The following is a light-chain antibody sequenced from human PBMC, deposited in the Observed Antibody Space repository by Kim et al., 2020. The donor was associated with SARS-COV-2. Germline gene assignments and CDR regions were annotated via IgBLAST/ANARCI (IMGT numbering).Light chain of an antibody. CDR3: QQYNNQQQCT. Sequence: EIVMTQSPATLSVSPGERATLSCRASQSVSSNLAWYQQKPGQAPRRLIYGASTRAAGIPARFSGSGSGREFTLTISSRQPEDVAVYYFQQYNNQQQCTFGQGTKVDIK. J-gene: IGKJ1*01. CDR2: GAS. CDR1: QSVSSN. V-gene: IGKV3-15*01.